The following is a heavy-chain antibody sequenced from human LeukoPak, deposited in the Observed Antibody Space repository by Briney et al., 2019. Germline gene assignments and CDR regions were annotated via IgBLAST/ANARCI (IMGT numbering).Heavy chain of an antibody. Sequence: SVKVSCKASGGTFSSYAISWVRQAPGQGLEWMGGIIPIFGTANYAQKFQGRVTITADESTSTAYMELSSLRSEGTAVYYCASQYGGNGYFDYWGQGTLVTVSS. V-gene: IGHV1-69*13. CDR3: ASQYGGNGYFDY. CDR1: GGTFSSYA. CDR2: IIPIFGTA. D-gene: IGHD4-23*01. J-gene: IGHJ4*02.